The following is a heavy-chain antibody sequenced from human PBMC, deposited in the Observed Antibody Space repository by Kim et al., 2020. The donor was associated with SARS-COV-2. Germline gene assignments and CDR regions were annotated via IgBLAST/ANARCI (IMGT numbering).Heavy chain of an antibody. D-gene: IGHD5-12*01. J-gene: IGHJ4*02. CDR3: ARGVGYNPFD. CDR1: GFTFSNYG. V-gene: IGHV3-33*01. CDR2: IRYDGRNK. Sequence: GGSLRLSYAASGFTFSNYGFHWVRQAPGKGLEWVAVIRYDGRNKNYAESVQGRFTISRDNSKDTVYLQMNSLSAEDTAVYYCARGVGYNPFDWGQGTLVTVSA.